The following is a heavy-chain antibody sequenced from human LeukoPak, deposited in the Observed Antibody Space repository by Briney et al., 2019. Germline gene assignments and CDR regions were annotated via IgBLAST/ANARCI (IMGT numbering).Heavy chain of an antibody. CDR1: GYTFTGYY. CDR3: ARDRHAGYIAAPPPTSGFDP. J-gene: IGHJ5*02. D-gene: IGHD6-6*01. V-gene: IGHV1-2*02. Sequence: GASVKVSCKASGYTFTGYYMHWVRQAPGQGLEWMGWINPNSGGTNYAQKFQGRVTMTRDTSISTAYMELSRLRSDDTAVYYCARDRHAGYIAAPPPTSGFDPWGQGTLVTVSS. CDR2: INPNSGGT.